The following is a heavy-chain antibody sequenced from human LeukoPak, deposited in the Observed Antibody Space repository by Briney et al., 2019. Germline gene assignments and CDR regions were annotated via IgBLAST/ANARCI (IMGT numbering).Heavy chain of an antibody. CDR3: AKANYHDSSGHYENLDY. CDR1: GFTFSSNT. CDR2: ITGSGDST. Sequence: PGGSLRLSCAPSGFTFSSNTMSWVRQAPGKGLEWVSAITGSGDSTYHADSVKGRFTISRDNSKNTLYLQMNSLRAEDTAVYYCAKANYHDSSGHYENLDYWGQGTLVTVSS. V-gene: IGHV3-23*01. D-gene: IGHD3-22*01. J-gene: IGHJ4*02.